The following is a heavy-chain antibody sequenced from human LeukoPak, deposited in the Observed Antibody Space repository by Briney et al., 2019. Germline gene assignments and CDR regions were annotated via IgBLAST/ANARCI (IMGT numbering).Heavy chain of an antibody. CDR2: ISGSGGST. V-gene: IGHV3-23*01. D-gene: IGHD1-26*01. J-gene: IGHJ4*02. CDR1: GFTFSSYA. Sequence: GGSLRLSCAVSGFTFSSYAMSWVRQAPGKGLEWVSAISGSGGSTYYADSVKGRFTISRDNSKNTLYLQMNSLRAEDTAVYYCARGRASTVGFYYFDYWGQGTLVTVSS. CDR3: ARGRASTVGFYYFDY.